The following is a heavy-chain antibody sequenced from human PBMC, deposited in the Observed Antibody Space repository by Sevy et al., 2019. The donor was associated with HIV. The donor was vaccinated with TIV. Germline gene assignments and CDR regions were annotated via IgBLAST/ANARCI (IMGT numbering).Heavy chain of an antibody. CDR1: GVSISSGAYS. Sequence: SETLSLTCAVSGVSISSGAYSWNWIRQPPGKGLGWIGYIYHTGNTYYNPSLKSRITISLDRSKNQFSLRLSSVTAADTAVYFCARDGGTMTSPGSFDIRGQGTMVTVSS. V-gene: IGHV4-30-2*01. CDR2: IYHTGNT. D-gene: IGHD4-17*01. J-gene: IGHJ3*02. CDR3: ARDGGTMTSPGSFDI.